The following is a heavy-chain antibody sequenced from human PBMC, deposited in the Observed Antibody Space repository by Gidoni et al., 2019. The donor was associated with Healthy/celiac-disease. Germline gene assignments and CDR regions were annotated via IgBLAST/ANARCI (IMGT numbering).Heavy chain of an antibody. D-gene: IGHD4-17*01. CDR3: ARNRHDYGDYVDGMDV. V-gene: IGHV4-30-2*01. Sequence: QLQLQESGSGLVKPSQTLSLTCAVSGGSISSGGYSWSWIRQPPGKGLEWIGYIYHSGSTYYNPSLKSRGTISVDRSKNQFSLKLSSVTAADTAVYYCARNRHDYGDYVDGMDVWGQGTTVTVSS. CDR2: IYHSGST. CDR1: GGSISSGGYS. J-gene: IGHJ6*02.